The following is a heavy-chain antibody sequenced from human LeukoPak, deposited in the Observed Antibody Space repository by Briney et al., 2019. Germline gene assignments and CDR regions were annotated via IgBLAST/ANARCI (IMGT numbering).Heavy chain of an antibody. Sequence: ASVKVSCKASGYTFTSYGISWVRQAPGQGLEWMGWISAYNGNTNYAQKLQGRVTMTKDTSTSTAYMELRSLRSDDTAVYYCARDGRKYDFWSGYYFDYWGQGTLVTVSS. CDR1: GYTFTSYG. J-gene: IGHJ4*02. CDR2: ISAYNGNT. CDR3: ARDGRKYDFWSGYYFDY. V-gene: IGHV1-18*01. D-gene: IGHD3-3*01.